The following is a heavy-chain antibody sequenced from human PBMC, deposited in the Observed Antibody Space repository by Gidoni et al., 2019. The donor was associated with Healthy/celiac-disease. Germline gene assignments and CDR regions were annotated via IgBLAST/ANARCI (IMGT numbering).Heavy chain of an antibody. J-gene: IGHJ3*02. Sequence: GESGGGLVQPGGSLRPSCAASGFTFSSYWMSWVRQAPGEGLEWVANIKQDGSEKYYVDSVKGRFTISRDNAKNSLYLQMNSLRAEDTAVYYCARATYLGYCSSTIWGAFDIWGQGTMVTVSS. CDR1: GFTFSSYW. CDR3: ARATYLGYCSSTIWGAFDI. CDR2: IKQDGSEK. D-gene: IGHD2-2*01. V-gene: IGHV3-7*04.